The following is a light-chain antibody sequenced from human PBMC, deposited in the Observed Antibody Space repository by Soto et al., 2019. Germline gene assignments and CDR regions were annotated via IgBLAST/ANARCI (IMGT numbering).Light chain of an antibody. CDR3: QQYDTSPPT. CDR2: GVS. V-gene: IGKV3-20*01. CDR1: QYINTR. J-gene: IGKJ1*01. Sequence: EIVWTQSPGTLSLSPCYRVTLSCRASQYINTRLAWYQHRPGQAPRLLIHGVSTRATGIPDRFSGSGSGTGFILTIRRLEPEDFAVYYCQQYDTSPPTFGQGTKVDIK.